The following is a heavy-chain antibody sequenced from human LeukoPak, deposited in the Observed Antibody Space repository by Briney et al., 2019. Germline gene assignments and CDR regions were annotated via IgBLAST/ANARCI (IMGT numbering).Heavy chain of an antibody. CDR2: IYYSGST. D-gene: IGHD3-3*01. CDR3: ARHFGVVIMLNY. Sequence: SETLSLTCTVSGGSISSSSYYWGWIRQPPGKGLEWIGSIYYSGSTYYNPSLKSRVTISVDTSKNQFSLKLSSVTAAGTAVYYCARHFGVVIMLNYWGQGTLVTVSS. V-gene: IGHV4-39*01. J-gene: IGHJ4*02. CDR1: GGSISSSSYY.